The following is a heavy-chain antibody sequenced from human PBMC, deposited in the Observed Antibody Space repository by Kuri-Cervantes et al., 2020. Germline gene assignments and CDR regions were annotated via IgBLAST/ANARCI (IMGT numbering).Heavy chain of an antibody. V-gene: IGHV1-24*01. Sequence: ASVKVSCKVSGYTLTELSMHWVRQAPGKGLEWMGGFDPEDGETIYAQKFQGRVTMTEDTSTDTAYMELSSLRSEDTAVYFCARGLGYCGGGGCSQWGQGTPVTVSS. CDR1: GYTLTELS. CDR2: FDPEDGET. D-gene: IGHD2-15*01. CDR3: ARGLGYCGGGGCSQ. J-gene: IGHJ4*02.